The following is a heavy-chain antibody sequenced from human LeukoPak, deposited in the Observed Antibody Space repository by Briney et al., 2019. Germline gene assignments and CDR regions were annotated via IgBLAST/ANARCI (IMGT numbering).Heavy chain of an antibody. CDR3: AKDRWLQFGGSFDY. V-gene: IGHV3-23*01. J-gene: IGHJ4*02. CDR1: GLSFSSYA. CDR2: ISGSGDST. Sequence: PGGSLRLSCAASGLSFSSYAMSWVRQAPGKGLEWVSFISGSGDSTYYADSVKGRFTISRDNSKNTLYLQMNSLRAEDTAVFYCAKDRWLQFGGSFDYWGQGTLVTVSS. D-gene: IGHD5-24*01.